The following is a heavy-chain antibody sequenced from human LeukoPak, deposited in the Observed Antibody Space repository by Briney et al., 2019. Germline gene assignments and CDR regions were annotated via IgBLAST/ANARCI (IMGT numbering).Heavy chain of an antibody. V-gene: IGHV1-18*01. CDR3: ARVEWGLPLDAFDI. D-gene: IGHD1-26*01. J-gene: IGHJ3*02. CDR2: ISAYNGNT. CDR1: GYTFTSYG. Sequence: ASVKVSCKASGYTFTSYGISWVRQAPGQGLEWMGWISAYNGNTNYAQKLQGRVTMTTDTSTSTAYMELRSLRSDDTAVYYCARVEWGLPLDAFDIWGQGTMVTVSS.